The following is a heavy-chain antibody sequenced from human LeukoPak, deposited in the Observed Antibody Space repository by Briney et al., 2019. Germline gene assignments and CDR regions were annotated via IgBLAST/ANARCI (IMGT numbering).Heavy chain of an antibody. D-gene: IGHD3-9*01. CDR3: AQTGLRYFDWLRY. V-gene: IGHV3-23*01. Sequence: GGSLRLSCAASGFTFSSYAMSWVRQAPGKGLEWVSAISSSGGSTYYADSVKGRFTVARDNSKNTLYLQINSLRAEDTAIYYCAQTGLRYFDWLRYWGQGTLVTVSS. J-gene: IGHJ4*02. CDR2: ISSSGGST. CDR1: GFTFSSYA.